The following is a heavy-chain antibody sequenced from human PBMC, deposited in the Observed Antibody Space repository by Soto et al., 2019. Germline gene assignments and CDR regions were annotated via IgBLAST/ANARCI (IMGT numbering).Heavy chain of an antibody. J-gene: IGHJ6*02. V-gene: IGHV3-15*01. D-gene: IGHD3-16*01. CDR1: GFTFSNAW. CDR3: TTALRYYYYGMDV. Sequence: GGSLRLSCAASGFTFSNAWMSWVRQAPGKGLEWVGRIKSKTDGGTTDYAAPVKGRFTISRDDSKNTLYLQMNSLKTEDTAVYYCTTALRYYYYGMDVWGQGTTVTVSS. CDR2: IKSKTDGGTT.